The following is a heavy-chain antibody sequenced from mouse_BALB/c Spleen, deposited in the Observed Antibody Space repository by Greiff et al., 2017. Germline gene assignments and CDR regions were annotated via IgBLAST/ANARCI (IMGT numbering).Heavy chain of an antibody. V-gene: IGHV2-9*02. J-gene: IGHJ4*01. CDR3: ARDRWYGNYHAMDY. Sequence: VQRVESGPGLVAPSQSLSITCTVSGFSLTSYGVHWVRQPPGKGLEWLGVIWAGGSTNYNSALMSRLSISKDNSKSQVFLKMNSLQTDDTAMYYCARDRWYGNYHAMDYWGQGTSVTVSS. CDR2: IWAGGST. D-gene: IGHD2-10*02. CDR1: GFSLTSYG.